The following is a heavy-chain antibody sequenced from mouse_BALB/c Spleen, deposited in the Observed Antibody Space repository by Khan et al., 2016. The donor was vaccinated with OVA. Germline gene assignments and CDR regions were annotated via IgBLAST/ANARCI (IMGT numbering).Heavy chain of an antibody. V-gene: IGHV2-6-7*01. CDR1: GFSLTDYG. Sequence: VELVESGPGLVAPSQSLSITCTVSGFSLTDYGINWIRQPPGKGLAWLGMIWGDGSTDYNSALKSRLSISKDNSKSQVFLKMNSLQTDDTARFYCARELRLGGLAYWGQGTLVTVSA. CDR2: IWGDGST. J-gene: IGHJ3*01. CDR3: ARELRLGGLAY. D-gene: IGHD1-2*01.